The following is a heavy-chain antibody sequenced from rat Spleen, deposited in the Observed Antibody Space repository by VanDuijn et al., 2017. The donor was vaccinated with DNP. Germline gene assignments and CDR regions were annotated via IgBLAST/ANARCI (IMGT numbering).Heavy chain of an antibody. CDR1: GFNFNDYW. J-gene: IGHJ2*01. CDR3: AREEFGVDY. D-gene: IGHD4-3*01. V-gene: IGHV4-2*01. CDR2: INQDSSTI. Sequence: EVKLVESGGGLVQPGRSLKLSCAASGFNFNDYWMGWVRQAPGKGLEWIGEINQDSSTIKYTPSLKDKFTVSRDNAQNTLYLQMSKLGSEDTAIYYCAREEFGVDYWGQGVMVTVSS.